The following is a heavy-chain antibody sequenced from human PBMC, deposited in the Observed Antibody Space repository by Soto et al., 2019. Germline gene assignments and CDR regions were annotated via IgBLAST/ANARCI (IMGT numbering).Heavy chain of an antibody. Sequence: QVQLVQSGAEEKKPGASVKVSCKASGYTFTSYAMHWVRQAPGQRLEWMGWINAGNCNTKYSQKFQGRVTITRDTSASTAYMKLSSLRSEDTAVYYCARSIVVVTALDYWGQGTLVTVSS. D-gene: IGHD2-21*02. CDR2: INAGNCNT. CDR3: ARSIVVVTALDY. CDR1: GYTFTSYA. J-gene: IGHJ4*02. V-gene: IGHV1-3*05.